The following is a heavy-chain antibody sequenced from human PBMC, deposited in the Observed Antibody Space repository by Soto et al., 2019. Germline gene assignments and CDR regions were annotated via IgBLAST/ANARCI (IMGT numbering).Heavy chain of an antibody. V-gene: IGHV1-69*06. CDR3: ARGSSLYSSSWYYFDY. J-gene: IGHJ4*02. D-gene: IGHD6-13*01. Sequence: QVQLVQSGAEVKKPGSSVKVSCKASGGTFSSYAISWVRQAPGQGLEWMGGIIPIFGTANYAQKFQGRVTSTADKSTSTAYMELSSLRSEDTAVYYCARGSSLYSSSWYYFDYWGQGTLVTVSS. CDR1: GGTFSSYA. CDR2: IIPIFGTA.